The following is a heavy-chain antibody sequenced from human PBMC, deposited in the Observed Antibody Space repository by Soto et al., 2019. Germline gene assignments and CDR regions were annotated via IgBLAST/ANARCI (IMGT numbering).Heavy chain of an antibody. D-gene: IGHD2-2*01. Sequence: QVQLQQWGAGLLKPSETLSLTCAVYGESFSGYYWTWIRQPPGKGLEWIGEINHSGSTKYNPSLKSRVTMSVDMSKNQFSLALSSVNAADTAVYYCARGEIVVVPATSYYYYDMDVWGQGTTVTVSS. CDR3: ARGEIVVVPATSYYYYDMDV. J-gene: IGHJ6*02. CDR2: INHSGST. V-gene: IGHV4-34*01. CDR1: GESFSGYY.